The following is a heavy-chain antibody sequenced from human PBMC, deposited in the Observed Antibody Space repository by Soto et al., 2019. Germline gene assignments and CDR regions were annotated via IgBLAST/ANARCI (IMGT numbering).Heavy chain of an antibody. J-gene: IGHJ6*02. V-gene: IGHV3-21*01. D-gene: IGHD3-10*01. CDR1: GFTFSSYT. CDR3: ARDKTLPHGSLTICCYYGMDV. CDR2: ISSSSTYI. Sequence: EVQVVESGGGLVKPGGSLRLSCAASGFTFSSYTMNWVRQAPGKGLEWVSSISSSSTYIYYADSLKGRFTISRANAKNSLYLQMNSLRAEDSAVYHCARDKTLPHGSLTICCYYGMDVWGQGTTVIVSS.